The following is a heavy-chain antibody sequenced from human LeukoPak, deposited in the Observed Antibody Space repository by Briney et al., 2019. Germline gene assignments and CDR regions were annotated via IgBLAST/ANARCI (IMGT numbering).Heavy chain of an antibody. J-gene: IGHJ5*02. V-gene: IGHV3-21*01. CDR1: GFTFSSYS. Sequence: PGGSLRLSCAASGFTFSSYSMNWVGQAPGKGLEWVSSISSSSSYIYYADSVKGRFTIARDNAKNPLYLQMNSLRAEDTAVYYCARGQTGTTNNWLDPWGQGTLVTVSS. CDR2: ISSSSSYI. D-gene: IGHD1-7*01. CDR3: ARGQTGTTNNWLDP.